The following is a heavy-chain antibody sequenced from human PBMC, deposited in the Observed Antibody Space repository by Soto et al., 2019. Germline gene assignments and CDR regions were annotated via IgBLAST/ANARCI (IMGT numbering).Heavy chain of an antibody. V-gene: IGHV4-39*07. CDR3: ARIAGYSSSWRGY. D-gene: IGHD6-13*01. Sequence: SETLSLTCTVSGGSISSSSYYWGWIRQPPGKGLEWIGSIYYSGSTYYNPSLKSRVTISVDTSKNQFSLKLSSVTAADTAVYYCARIAGYSSSWRGYWGQGTLVTVSS. CDR2: IYYSGST. CDR1: GGSISSSSYY. J-gene: IGHJ4*02.